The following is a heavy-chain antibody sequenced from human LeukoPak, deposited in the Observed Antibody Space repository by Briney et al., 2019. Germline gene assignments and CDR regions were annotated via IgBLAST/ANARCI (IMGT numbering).Heavy chain of an antibody. CDR3: ANYYDSSGYSHFDY. CDR1: GFTFSNYW. CDR2: ISGSGGST. V-gene: IGHV3-23*01. D-gene: IGHD3-22*01. J-gene: IGHJ4*02. Sequence: PGGSLRLSCAASGFTFSNYWMHWVRQAPGKGLEWVSAISGSGGSTYYADSVKGRFTISRDNSKNTLYLQMNSLRAEDTAVYYCANYYDSSGYSHFDYWGQGTLVTVSS.